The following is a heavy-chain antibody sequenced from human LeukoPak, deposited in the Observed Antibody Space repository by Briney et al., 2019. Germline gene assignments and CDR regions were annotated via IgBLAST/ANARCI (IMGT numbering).Heavy chain of an antibody. CDR2: TFLSDSNT. CDR1: GYSFTSYW. V-gene: IGHV5-51*01. D-gene: IGHD6-13*01. J-gene: IGHJ4*02. CDR3: ARRRAVAGTYYFDF. Sequence: RDSLKISCKGSGYSFTSYWIGWVRQMPGKGLEWMGITFLSDSNTRYSPPFQGQATISVDKSLSTAYLQWSSLKASDTGMYYCARRRAVAGTYYFDFWGQGTLVTVSS.